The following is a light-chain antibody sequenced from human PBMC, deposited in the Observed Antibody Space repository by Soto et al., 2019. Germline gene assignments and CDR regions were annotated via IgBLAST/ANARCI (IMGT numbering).Light chain of an antibody. CDR3: QAWDRSTGV. J-gene: IGLJ1*01. V-gene: IGLV3-1*01. CDR1: KLGDKY. CDR2: QDS. Sequence: SYELTQPPSVSVSPGQTASITCSGDKLGDKYVCWYHQKPGQSPVLVIYQDSKRPSGIPERFSGSNSGNTATLAISGTQPMDEADYYCQAWDRSTGVFGTGTKLTVL.